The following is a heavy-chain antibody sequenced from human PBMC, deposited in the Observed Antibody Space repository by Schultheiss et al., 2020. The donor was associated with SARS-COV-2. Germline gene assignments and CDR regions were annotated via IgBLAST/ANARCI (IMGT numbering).Heavy chain of an antibody. CDR1: GFTFSSYA. V-gene: IGHV3-23*01. D-gene: IGHD2-2*01. J-gene: IGHJ4*02. CDR2: ISGSGGST. Sequence: GGSLRLSCAASGFTFSSYAMSWVRQAPGKGLEWVSAISGSGGSTYYADSVKGRITISRDNAKNSVYLQMNSLRAEDTAVYYCAKVFVVVPAPFPYWGQGTLVTVSS. CDR3: AKVFVVVPAPFPY.